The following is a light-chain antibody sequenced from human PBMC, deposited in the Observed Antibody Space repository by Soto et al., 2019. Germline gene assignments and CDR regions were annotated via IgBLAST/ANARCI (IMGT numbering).Light chain of an antibody. J-gene: IGKJ1*01. CDR3: QQSKTWPSDR. V-gene: IGKV3-15*01. Sequence: EILMTQSPATLSVSAGERATLSCRAGQSVSNNVAWYQQKPGQAPSLLIYGVSRRATGIPDRFSGSGSGTEFTLTISSLQSEDFAVYYCQQSKTWPSDRFGQGTQVDIK. CDR2: GVS. CDR1: QSVSNN.